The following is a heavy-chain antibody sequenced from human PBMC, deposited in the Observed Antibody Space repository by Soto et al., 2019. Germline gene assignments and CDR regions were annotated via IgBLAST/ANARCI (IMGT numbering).Heavy chain of an antibody. CDR3: ARDKSYALAV. CDR1: GFDFSNSW. Sequence: EVQLVESGGGFVQPGGSLRLSCAASGFDFSNSWMHWVRQVPGKGLVWVSHINSDGSSTTYADSVKGRFTISRDNARTTVYLQLDSLRVEDTAVYYCARDKSYALAVLGQGTTVTVSS. CDR2: INSDGSST. D-gene: IGHD4-17*01. J-gene: IGHJ6*02. V-gene: IGHV3-74*03.